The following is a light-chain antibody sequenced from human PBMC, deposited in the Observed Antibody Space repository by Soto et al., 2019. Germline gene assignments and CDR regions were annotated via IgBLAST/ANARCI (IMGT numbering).Light chain of an antibody. CDR1: SSNIGAAYD. CDR3: QSHDSSLSSYV. J-gene: IGLJ1*01. Sequence: QSVLTQPPSVSGAPGQRVTISCTGSSSNIGAAYDVPWYQQLPGRAPKLLIYGNSNRPSGVPDRFSGSKSGTSAALAITGLQAEDEADYYCQSHDSSLSSYVFGTGTKLTVL. CDR2: GNS. V-gene: IGLV1-40*01.